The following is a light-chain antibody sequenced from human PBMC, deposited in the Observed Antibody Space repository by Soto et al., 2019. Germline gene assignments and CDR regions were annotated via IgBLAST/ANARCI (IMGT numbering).Light chain of an antibody. CDR3: QQYNNWPPWT. CDR2: GAS. V-gene: IGKV3-15*01. J-gene: IGKJ1*01. CDR1: PSVSST. Sequence: EIVMTQSPATLSVSPGERATLSCRASPSVSSTLAWYQQKPGQAPRLLIYGASTRATGIPARFSGSGAGTEFTLTISSLQSEDFAVYYWQQYNNWPPWTFGKGTKVEIK.